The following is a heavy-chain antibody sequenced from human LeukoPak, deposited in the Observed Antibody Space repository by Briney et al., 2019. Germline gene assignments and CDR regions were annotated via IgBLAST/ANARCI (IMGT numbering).Heavy chain of an antibody. D-gene: IGHD3-3*01. Sequence: SQTLSLTCTVSGGSISSGDYYWSWIRQPPGKGLEWIGYIYYSGSTYYNPSLKSRVTISVDTSKNQFSLKLSSVTAADTAVYYCARGRDFWSGYKEGFYFDYWGQGTLVTVSS. J-gene: IGHJ4*02. CDR1: GGSISSGDYY. CDR2: IYYSGST. V-gene: IGHV4-30-4*01. CDR3: ARGRDFWSGYKEGFYFDY.